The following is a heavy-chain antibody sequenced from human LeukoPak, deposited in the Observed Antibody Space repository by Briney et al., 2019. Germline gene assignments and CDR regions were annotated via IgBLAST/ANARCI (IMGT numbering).Heavy chain of an antibody. CDR1: GFTLSSYA. CDR2: ISVSGNT. V-gene: IGHV3-23*01. J-gene: IGHJ4*02. D-gene: IGHD2-15*01. Sequence: PGGSLRLSCAASGFTLSSYAMSWVRQGPGKGLEWVSAISVSGNTYHADSVKGRFTISRDSSKNTLYLQMNSLRAEDTAVYYCARDQGGGSPPNYWGQGTLVTVSS. CDR3: ARDQGGGSPPNY.